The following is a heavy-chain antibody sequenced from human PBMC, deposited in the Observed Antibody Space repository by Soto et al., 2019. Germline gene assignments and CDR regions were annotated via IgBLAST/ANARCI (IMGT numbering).Heavy chain of an antibody. CDR2: TYYRSKWYN. D-gene: IGHD3-10*01. CDR3: ARESGSGSYYYYYGIDV. J-gene: IGHJ6*02. CDR1: GDSVSSNSAA. Sequence: SQTLSLTCAISGDSVSSNSAAWNWIRQSPSRGLEWLGRTYYRSKWYNDYAVSVKSRITIDPDTSKNQFSLQLNSVTPEDTAVYYCARESGSGSYYYYYGIDVWGQGTTVTVSS. V-gene: IGHV6-1*01.